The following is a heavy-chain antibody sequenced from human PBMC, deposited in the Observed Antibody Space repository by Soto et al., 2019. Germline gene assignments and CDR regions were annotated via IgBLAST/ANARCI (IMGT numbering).Heavy chain of an antibody. CDR1: GFTFSSYS. CDR2: ISSSSSTI. J-gene: IGHJ6*03. V-gene: IGHV3-48*01. CDR3: AMDTTHYYYYYYMDV. D-gene: IGHD5-18*01. Sequence: PGGSLRLSCAASGFTFSSYSMNWVRQAPGRGLEWVSYISSSSSTISYADSVKGRFTISRDNAENSLYLRMNSLRAEDTAVYYCAMDTTHYYYYYYMDVWGKGTTVTVSS.